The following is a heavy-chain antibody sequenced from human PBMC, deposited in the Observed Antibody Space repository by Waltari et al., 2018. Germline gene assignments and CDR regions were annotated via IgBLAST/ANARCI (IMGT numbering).Heavy chain of an antibody. CDR3: VKDMGTSGYDAFDV. Sequence: EVKLVAIGVGLVQPGRSLRLSCAGFGFPFADYALPWGRQVPGKGLEWVSGLSWNGGNLLYAESVRGRFTISRDNAKKSLFLQMTNLRPEDTAFYFCVKDMGTSGYDAFDVWGQGTKVTVS. V-gene: IGHV3-9*01. J-gene: IGHJ3*01. CDR1: GFPFADYA. D-gene: IGHD3-22*01. CDR2: LSWNGGNL.